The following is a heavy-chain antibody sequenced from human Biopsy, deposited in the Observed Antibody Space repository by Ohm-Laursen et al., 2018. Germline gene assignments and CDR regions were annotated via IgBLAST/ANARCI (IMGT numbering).Heavy chain of an antibody. CDR3: ATDADGYYTEFDF. V-gene: IGHV1-69*08. J-gene: IGHJ4*02. CDR2: IVPILGTV. Sequence: GASVKVSCNASSYTFTDYNIHWMRQAPGQGLEWLGRIVPILGTVNYAQRFQGRVALTADKSTGTAYMELNRLISDDTAVYYCATDADGYYTEFDFWGQGTLITVSS. CDR1: SYTFTDYN. D-gene: IGHD5-24*01.